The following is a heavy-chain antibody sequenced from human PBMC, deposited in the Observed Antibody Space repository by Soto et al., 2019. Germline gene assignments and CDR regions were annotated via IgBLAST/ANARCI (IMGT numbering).Heavy chain of an antibody. D-gene: IGHD3-22*01. CDR2: IVVGSGNT. CDR3: AADPKYYYDSSGYPHGAFDI. J-gene: IGHJ3*02. V-gene: IGHV1-58*01. Sequence: SVKVSCKXSGFTFTSSAVQWVRQARGQRLEWIGWIVVGSGNTNYAQKFQERVTITRDMSTSTAYMELSSLRSEDTAVYYCAADPKYYYDSSGYPHGAFDIWGQGTMVTVS. CDR1: GFTFTSSA.